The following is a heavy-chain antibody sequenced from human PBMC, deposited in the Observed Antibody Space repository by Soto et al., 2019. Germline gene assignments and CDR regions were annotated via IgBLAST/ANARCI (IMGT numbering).Heavy chain of an antibody. CDR3: SRERESASEH. CDR2: IYYTGTT. Sequence: TLETLSLTCTVSGGSISSSTYHWAWIRQPPGKGLEWIASIYYTGTTYYSPSLKSRVTISVDTSKNHFSPKLSSVTAADTAVYYCSRERESASEHWGQGTLVTVSS. V-gene: IGHV4-39*02. CDR1: GGSISSSTYH. J-gene: IGHJ4*02.